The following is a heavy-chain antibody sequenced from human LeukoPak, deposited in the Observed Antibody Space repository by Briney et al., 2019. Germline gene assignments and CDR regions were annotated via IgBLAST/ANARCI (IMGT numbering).Heavy chain of an antibody. Sequence: PGRSLRLSCAASGFTFSSYGMHWVRQAPGKGLEWVAVISYDGSNKYYADSVKGRFTISRDNSKNTLYLQMNSLRAEDTAVYYCAKEDYDLWSGSPLGHMDVWGKGTTVTVSS. D-gene: IGHD3-3*01. CDR3: AKEDYDLWSGSPLGHMDV. CDR2: ISYDGSNK. CDR1: GFTFSSYG. V-gene: IGHV3-30*18. J-gene: IGHJ6*03.